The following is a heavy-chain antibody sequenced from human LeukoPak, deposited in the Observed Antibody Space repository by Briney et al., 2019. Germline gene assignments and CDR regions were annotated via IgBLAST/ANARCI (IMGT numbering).Heavy chain of an antibody. D-gene: IGHD1/OR15-1a*01. CDR3: ARERTWNNGKKYYYYTNV. Sequence: PSETLSLTCTVSGGSMSSYYWSWIRQPPGKGLEWIGYIYYRGDTKYNPSLKARLTISVDTSKNQFSLNLNSVTAADTAVYYCARERTWNNGKKYYYYTNVCGKGTTVTVSS. CDR1: GGSMSSYY. J-gene: IGHJ6*03. V-gene: IGHV4-59*01. CDR2: IYYRGDT.